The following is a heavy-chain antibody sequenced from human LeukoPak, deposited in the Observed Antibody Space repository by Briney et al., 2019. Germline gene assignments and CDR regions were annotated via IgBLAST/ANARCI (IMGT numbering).Heavy chain of an antibody. CDR3: ARHLYDFWSGYFPYGMDV. D-gene: IGHD3-3*01. CDR2: IYYSGST. J-gene: IGHJ6*02. Sequence: SETLSLTCTVSGGSISIYYWSWIRQPPGKGLEWIGYIYYSGSTNYNPSLKSRVTISVDTSKNQFSLKLSSVTAADPAVYSCARHLYDFWSGYFPYGMDVWGQGNPVTVSS. V-gene: IGHV4-59*08. CDR1: GGSISIYY.